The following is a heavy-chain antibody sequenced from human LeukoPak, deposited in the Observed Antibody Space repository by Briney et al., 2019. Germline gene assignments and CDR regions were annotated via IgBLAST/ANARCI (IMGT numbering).Heavy chain of an antibody. V-gene: IGHV4-34*01. D-gene: IGHD2-15*01. J-gene: IGHJ4*02. CDR1: TGSLSGYY. CDR2: INHSGST. CDR3: TRGRVAATSVTSY. Sequence: SETLSLTCTVYTGSLSGYYWSWIRQPPGKGLEWIGEINHSGSTNYNPSLKSRVTISVDTSMNYLSLRLNSVTAADTAVYYRTRGRVAATSVTSYWGQGTLVTVSS.